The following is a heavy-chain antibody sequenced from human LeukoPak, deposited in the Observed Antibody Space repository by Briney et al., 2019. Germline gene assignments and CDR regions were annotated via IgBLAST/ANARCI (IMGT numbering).Heavy chain of an antibody. J-gene: IGHJ4*02. CDR3: ARSQWLRLPNY. CDR2: IYYSGST. Sequence: PSETLSLTCTVSGGSISSYYWSWIRQPPGKGLEWIGYIYYSGSTNYNPSLKSRVTVSVDTSKNQFSLKLSSVTAADTAVYYCARSQWLRLPNYWGQGTLVTASS. D-gene: IGHD5-12*01. CDR1: GGSISSYY. V-gene: IGHV4-59*01.